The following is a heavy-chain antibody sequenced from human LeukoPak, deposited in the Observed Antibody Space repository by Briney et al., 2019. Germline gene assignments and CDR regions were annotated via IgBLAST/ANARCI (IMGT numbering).Heavy chain of an antibody. D-gene: IGHD3-10*01. CDR1: GFTFSSYG. CDR3: AKEARLWFGESIHDAFDI. V-gene: IGHV3-23*01. J-gene: IGHJ3*02. CDR2: ISGSGGST. Sequence: GGSLRLSCAASGFTFSSYGMSWVRQAPGKGLEWVSAISGSGGSTYYADSVKGRFTISRDNSKNTLYLQMNSLRAEDTAVYYCAKEARLWFGESIHDAFDIWGQGTMVTVSS.